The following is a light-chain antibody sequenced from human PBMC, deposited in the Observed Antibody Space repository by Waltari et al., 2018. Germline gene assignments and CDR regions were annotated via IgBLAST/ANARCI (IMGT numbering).Light chain of an antibody. CDR3: QKYESLPAT. V-gene: IGKV3-20*01. CDR2: HAS. Sequence: IVLTQSPGTLSLSPGERATLSCRASQRVGKYLAWYQQRPGPAPRLLLYHASIRATGIPGRFSGSGSGTDFSLTISRLEPEDFAVYYCQKYESLPATFGQGTTVEIK. CDR1: QRVGKY. J-gene: IGKJ1*01.